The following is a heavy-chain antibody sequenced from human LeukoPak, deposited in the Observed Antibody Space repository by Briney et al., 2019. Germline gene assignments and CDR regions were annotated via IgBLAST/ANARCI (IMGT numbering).Heavy chain of an antibody. CDR3: ARLYDSSGHYTPYYYYGMDV. Sequence: SEALSLTCTVPGGSISSYYWSWIRPPPGKGLGWIGYIYYSGSTNYNPSLKSRVTISVDTSKNHFSLNLSSVTAADTAVYYCARLYDSSGHYTPYYYYGMDVWGQGTTVTVSS. CDR1: GGSISSYY. D-gene: IGHD3-22*01. CDR2: IYYSGST. J-gene: IGHJ6*02. V-gene: IGHV4-59*01.